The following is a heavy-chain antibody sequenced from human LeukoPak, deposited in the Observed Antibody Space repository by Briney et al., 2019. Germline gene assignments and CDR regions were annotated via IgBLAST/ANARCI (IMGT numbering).Heavy chain of an antibody. D-gene: IGHD2-2*01. CDR2: INHSGST. J-gene: IGHJ6*03. V-gene: IGHV4-34*01. CDR1: GGSFSGYY. Sequence: SETLSLTCAVYGGSFSGYYWSWIRQPPGKGLEWIGEINHSGSTNYNPSLKSRVTISVDTSKNQFSLKLSSVTAADTAVYYCASLGRKSYCSSTSCYRYYYYYMDVWGKGTTFTVSS. CDR3: ASLGRKSYCSSTSCYRYYYYYMDV.